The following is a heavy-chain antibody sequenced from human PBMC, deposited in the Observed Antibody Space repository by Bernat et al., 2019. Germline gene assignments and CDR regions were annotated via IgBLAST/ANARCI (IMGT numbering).Heavy chain of an antibody. D-gene: IGHD4-17*01. J-gene: IGHJ4*02. Sequence: EVQLVESGGGLVKPGGSLRLSCAASGFTFSSYSMNWVRQAQGKGLEWVSSISSSSSYIYYADSVKGRFTISRDNAKNSLYLQMNSLRAEDTAVYYCARQTNDYGDFDYWGQGTLVTVSS. CDR1: GFTFSSYS. V-gene: IGHV3-21*01. CDR2: ISSSSSYI. CDR3: ARQTNDYGDFDY.